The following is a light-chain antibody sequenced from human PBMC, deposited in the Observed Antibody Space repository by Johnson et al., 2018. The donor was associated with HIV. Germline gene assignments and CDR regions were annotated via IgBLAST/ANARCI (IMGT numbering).Light chain of an antibody. CDR3: GTWDSSLSAGV. V-gene: IGLV1-51*02. Sequence: QSVLTQPPSVSAAPGQKVTISCSGSNYNIGNSYVSWYQQLPRTAPKLLIYENNKRPSGIPDRFSGSKSGTSATLGITGLQTGDEADYYCGTWDSSLSAGVFGTGTKVTVL. J-gene: IGLJ1*01. CDR1: NYNIGNSY. CDR2: ENN.